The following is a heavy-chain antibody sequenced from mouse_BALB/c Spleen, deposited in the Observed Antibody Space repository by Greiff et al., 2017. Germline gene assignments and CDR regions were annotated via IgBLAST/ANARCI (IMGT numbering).Heavy chain of an antibody. D-gene: IGHD2-14*01. CDR1: GFTFSSYG. CDR2: ISSGGSYT. J-gene: IGHJ2*01. Sequence: EVQGVESGGDLVKPGGSLKLSCAASGFTFSSYGMSWVRQTPDKRLEWVATISSGGSYTYYPDSVKGRFTISRDNAKNTLYLQMSSLKSEDTAMYYCARSYYRYDYFDYWGQGTTLTVSS. CDR3: ARSYYRYDYFDY. V-gene: IGHV5-6*01.